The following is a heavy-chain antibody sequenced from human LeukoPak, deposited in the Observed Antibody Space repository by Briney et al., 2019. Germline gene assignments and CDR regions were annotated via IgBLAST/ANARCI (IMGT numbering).Heavy chain of an antibody. CDR2: IIPIFGTA. J-gene: IGHJ3*02. Sequence: EASVKVSCKASGGTFSSYAISWVRQAPGQGLEWMGGIIPIFGTANYAQKFQGRVTITADESTSTAYMELSSLRSEDTAVYYCARDRAYYDFWSGKDNDAFDIWGQGTMVTVSS. D-gene: IGHD3-3*01. V-gene: IGHV1-69*13. CDR3: ARDRAYYDFWSGKDNDAFDI. CDR1: GGTFSSYA.